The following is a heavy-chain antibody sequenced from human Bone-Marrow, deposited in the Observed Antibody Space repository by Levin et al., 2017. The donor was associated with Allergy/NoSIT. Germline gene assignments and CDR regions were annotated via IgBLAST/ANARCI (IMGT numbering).Heavy chain of an antibody. CDR3: AKDKTSIVLVTAYDY. CDR2: ISGSGGST. J-gene: IGHJ4*02. V-gene: IGHV3-23*01. D-gene: IGHD2-8*02. CDR1: GFTFSSYA. Sequence: LSLTCAASGFTFSSYAMSWVRQAPGKGLEWVSAISGSGGSTYYADSVKGRFTISRDNSKNTLYLQMNSLRAEDTAVYYCAKDKTSIVLVTAYDYWGQGTLVTVSS.